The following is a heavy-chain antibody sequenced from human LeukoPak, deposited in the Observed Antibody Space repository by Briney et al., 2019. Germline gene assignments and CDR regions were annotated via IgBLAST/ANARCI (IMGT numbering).Heavy chain of an antibody. J-gene: IGHJ6*03. D-gene: IGHD5-12*01. V-gene: IGHV4-59*01. Sequence: SETLSLTCTVSGGSISSYYWSWIRQPPGKGLEWIGYIYYSGSTNYNPSLKSRVTISVDTSKNHFSLKLSSVTAADTAVYYCARVNSGYDWARYYYYYYMDVWGKGTTVTVSS. CDR1: GGSISSYY. CDR3: ARVNSGYDWARYYYYYYMDV. CDR2: IYYSGST.